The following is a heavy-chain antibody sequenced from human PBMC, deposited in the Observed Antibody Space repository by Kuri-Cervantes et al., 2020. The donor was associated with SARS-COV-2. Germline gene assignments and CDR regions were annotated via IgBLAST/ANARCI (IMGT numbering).Heavy chain of an antibody. CDR2: IYWDDDK. Sequence: SGPTLVKPTEPLTLTRTVPGFSRSNARMGVSWIRQPPGKALEWLALIYWDDDKRYSPSLKSRLTITKDTSKNQVVLTMTNMDPVDTATYYCAHSPLVGATISFDIWGQGTMVTVSS. J-gene: IGHJ3*02. V-gene: IGHV2-5*02. D-gene: IGHD1-26*01. CDR1: GFSRSNARMG. CDR3: AHSPLVGATISFDI.